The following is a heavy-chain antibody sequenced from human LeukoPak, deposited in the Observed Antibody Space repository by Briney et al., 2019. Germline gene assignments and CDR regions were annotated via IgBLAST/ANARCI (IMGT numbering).Heavy chain of an antibody. V-gene: IGHV3-74*01. CDR1: GFTFSSYW. Sequence: GGSLRLSCAASGFTFSSYWMHWVRQAPGKGLVWVSRINSDGSNTGYADSVRGRFTISRDNSKNTLYLQMNSLRAEDTAVYYCAREIGSAARGRWGQGTLVTVSS. CDR3: AREIGSAARGR. J-gene: IGHJ4*02. CDR2: INSDGSNT. D-gene: IGHD6-13*01.